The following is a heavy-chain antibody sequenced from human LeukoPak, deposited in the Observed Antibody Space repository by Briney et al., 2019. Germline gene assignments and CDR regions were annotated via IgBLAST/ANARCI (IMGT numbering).Heavy chain of an antibody. D-gene: IGHD2-2*01. CDR1: GGPISGFY. J-gene: IGHJ5*02. Sequence: SETLSLTCTVSGGPISGFYWSWMRQSPGKGLEWVAYIYNRGSTNSNPSLQSRVTISVDTSKNQFSLNLSSVTAADTAVYYCARDLPSAYCSSTTCYFNWFDPWGQGTLVTVSS. CDR2: IYNRGST. V-gene: IGHV4-59*12. CDR3: ARDLPSAYCSSTTCYFNWFDP.